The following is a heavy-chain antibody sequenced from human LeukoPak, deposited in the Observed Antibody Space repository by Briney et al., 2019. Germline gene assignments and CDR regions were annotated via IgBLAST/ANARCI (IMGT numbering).Heavy chain of an antibody. D-gene: IGHD3-22*01. V-gene: IGHV5-10-1*01. CDR2: IDPSDSYT. J-gene: IGHJ4*02. CDR1: GYSFTSYW. CDR3: ARHTYYYDSSEDY. Sequence: GESLQISCKGSGYSFTSYWISWVRQMPGKGLEWMGRIDPSDSYTNYSPSFQGHVTTSADKSISTAYLQWSSLKASDTAMYYCARHTYYYDSSEDYWGQGTLVTVSS.